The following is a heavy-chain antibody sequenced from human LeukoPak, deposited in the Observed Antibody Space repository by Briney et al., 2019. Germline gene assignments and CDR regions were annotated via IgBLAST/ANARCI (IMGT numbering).Heavy chain of an antibody. D-gene: IGHD6-13*01. J-gene: IGHJ4*02. CDR1: GFTFTDYW. CDR2: IKRDGSEK. CDR3: ARGRGSWYGVYFDY. V-gene: IGHV3-7*01. Sequence: GGSLRLSCAASGFTFTDYWMSWVRQAPGKGLEWVANIKRDGSEKYYVNSVKGRFTISRDNAKNSLYLQMNSLRTEDTAVYYCARGRGSWYGVYFDYWGQGTLVTVSS.